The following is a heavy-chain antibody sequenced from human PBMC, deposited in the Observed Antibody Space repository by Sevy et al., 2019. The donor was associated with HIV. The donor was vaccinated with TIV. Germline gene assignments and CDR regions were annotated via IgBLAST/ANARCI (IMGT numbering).Heavy chain of an antibody. J-gene: IGHJ3*02. V-gene: IGHV3-30*02. CDR3: AKGLGMVQGALLSDDI. CDR2: IRHDGSTK. D-gene: IGHD3-10*01. CDR1: GFSFNSYG. Sequence: LSLTCAASGFSFNSYGMHWVRQAPGKGLEWVAFIRHDGSTKYYVDSAKGRFTISRDNSKNTLYLQMNSLRAEDTAVYYCAKGLGMVQGALLSDDIWGQRTMVTVSS.